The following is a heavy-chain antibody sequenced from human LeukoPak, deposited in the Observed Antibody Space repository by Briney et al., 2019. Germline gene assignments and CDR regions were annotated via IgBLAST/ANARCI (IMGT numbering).Heavy chain of an antibody. V-gene: IGHV3-48*02. Sequence: TGGSLRLSCVASGFTFSSNGIHWVRQAPGKGLEWVAYISSSSTTIYYADSLKGRCTISRDNAKNSLYLQMSSLRDEDTAVYYCARPRDGYNHGAFDIWGQGTLVTVSS. CDR3: ARPRDGYNHGAFDI. D-gene: IGHD5-24*01. J-gene: IGHJ4*02. CDR2: ISSSSTTI. CDR1: GFTFSSNG.